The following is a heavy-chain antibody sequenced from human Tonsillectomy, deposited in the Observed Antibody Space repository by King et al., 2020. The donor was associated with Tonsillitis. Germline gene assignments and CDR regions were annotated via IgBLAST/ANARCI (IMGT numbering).Heavy chain of an antibody. CDR2: INPSGGST. CDR3: TKDRIVGPTAPGYYFDY. CDR1: GDTLTSYH. J-gene: IGHJ4*02. Sequence: QLVQSGAEVKKPGASVKVSCKASGDTLTSYHMHWVRQAPGQGLEWMGIINPSGGSTSYAQKFQGRGTVTRGTSTSPVYMELSSLRSEDTAVYYCTKDRIVGPTAPGYYFDYWGQGTLVTVSS. V-gene: IGHV1-46*03. D-gene: IGHD1-26*01.